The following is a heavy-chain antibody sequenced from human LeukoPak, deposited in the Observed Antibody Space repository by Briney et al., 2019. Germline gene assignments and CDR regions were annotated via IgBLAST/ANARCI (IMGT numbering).Heavy chain of an antibody. J-gene: IGHJ4*02. CDR1: GGSFSGYY. CDR2: INHSGST. Sequence: SETLSLTCAVYGGSFSGYYWSWIRQPPGKGLEWIGEINHSGSTNYNPSLKSRVTISVDTSKNQFSLKLSSVTAADTAVYYCARGRKRITMVRGPIDYWGQGTLVTVSS. CDR3: ARGRKRITMVRGPIDY. D-gene: IGHD3-10*01. V-gene: IGHV4-34*01.